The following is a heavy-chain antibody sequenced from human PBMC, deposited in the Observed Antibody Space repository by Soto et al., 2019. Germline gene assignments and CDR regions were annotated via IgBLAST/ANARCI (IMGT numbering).Heavy chain of an antibody. Sequence: SETLSLTCAVYGGSFSGYYWSWIRQPPWKGLEWIGEINHSGSTNYNPSLKSRVTISVDTSKNQFSLKLSSVTAADTAVYYCARGRGYCTNGVCYHYYYYYYMDVWGKGTTVTVSS. D-gene: IGHD2-8*01. CDR1: GGSFSGYY. CDR2: INHSGST. V-gene: IGHV4-34*01. CDR3: ARGRGYCTNGVCYHYYYYYYMDV. J-gene: IGHJ6*03.